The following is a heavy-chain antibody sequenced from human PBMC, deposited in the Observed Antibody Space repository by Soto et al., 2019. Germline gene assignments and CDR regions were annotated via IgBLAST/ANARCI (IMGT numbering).Heavy chain of an antibody. J-gene: IGHJ6*02. CDR2: IIPIFGTA. V-gene: IGHV1-69*12. CDR3: ARENSRYKGTYYYYGMDV. CDR1: GGTFSSYA. D-gene: IGHD6-13*01. Sequence: QVQLVQSGAEVKKPGSSVKVSCKASGGTFSSYAISWVRQAPGQGLEWMGGIIPIFGTANYAQKFQGRVTITADESTSTAYMELSSPRSEDTAVYYCARENSRYKGTYYYYGMDVWGQGTTVTVSS.